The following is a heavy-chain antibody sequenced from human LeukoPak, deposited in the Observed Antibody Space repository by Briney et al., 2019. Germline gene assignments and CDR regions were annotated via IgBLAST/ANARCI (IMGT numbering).Heavy chain of an antibody. Sequence: GTSVKVSCKASGFTFTSSAVQWVRLARGQRLEWIGWIVVGSGNTNYAQKFQERVTITRDMSTSTAYMELSSLRSEDTAVYYCAGGYSYGLYGMDVWGKGTTVTVSS. V-gene: IGHV1-58*01. J-gene: IGHJ6*04. CDR3: AGGYSYGLYGMDV. CDR2: IVVGSGNT. CDR1: GFTFTSSA. D-gene: IGHD5-18*01.